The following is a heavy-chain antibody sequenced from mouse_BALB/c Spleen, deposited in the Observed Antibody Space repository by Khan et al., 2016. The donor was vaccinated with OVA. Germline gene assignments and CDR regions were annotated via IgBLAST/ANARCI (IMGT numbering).Heavy chain of an antibody. J-gene: IGHJ2*01. CDR2: INPSTGYT. CDR1: GYTFINYW. D-gene: IGHD1-1*01. CDR3: ARRGLRWDFDY. V-gene: IGHV1-7*01. Sequence: QVQLQQSGAELAKPGASVKMSCKASGYTFINYWILWVKQRPGQGLEWIGYINPSTGYTEYNKNFKDKATLTADKSSSTAYMQLSSLTSDDSAVYYCARRGLRWDFDYWGHGTTLTVSS.